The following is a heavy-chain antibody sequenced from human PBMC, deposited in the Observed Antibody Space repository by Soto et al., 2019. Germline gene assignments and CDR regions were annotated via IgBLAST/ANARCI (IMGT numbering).Heavy chain of an antibody. Sequence: QVQLVQSGAEVKKPGASVKVSCQASGYTFATYDMTWVREAPGQGLEWLGWIYTYNGNTNYAQKFQGRVTMTTDTSTGTVYMELRSLTSDETAIYCCARGGGVTALSKWGQGTLVTVSS. CDR2: IYTYNGNT. J-gene: IGHJ4*02. V-gene: IGHV1-18*01. CDR1: GYTFATYD. D-gene: IGHD2-21*02. CDR3: ARGGGVTALSK.